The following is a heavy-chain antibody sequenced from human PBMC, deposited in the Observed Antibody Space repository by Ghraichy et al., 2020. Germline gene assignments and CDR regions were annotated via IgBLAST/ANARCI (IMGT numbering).Heavy chain of an antibody. J-gene: IGHJ4*02. CDR3: ARGHITLVDY. Sequence: GGGLRLSCAASGFTFSSYSMNWVRQAPGKGLEWVSSITSDSAYIYYADSVKGRFTISRDNAKNSLYLHMNSLRPEDTALYYCARGHITLVDYWGQGTLVTVSS. CDR1: GFTFSSYS. CDR2: ITSDSAYI. V-gene: IGHV3-21*01. D-gene: IGHD2-8*02.